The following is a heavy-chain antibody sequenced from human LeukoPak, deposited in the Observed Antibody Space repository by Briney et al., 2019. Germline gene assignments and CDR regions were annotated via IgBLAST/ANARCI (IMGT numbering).Heavy chain of an antibody. CDR1: GYIFSNYW. CDR2: IYPGDSET. CDR3: ARQSTEWHS. V-gene: IGHV5-51*01. J-gene: IGHJ5*01. D-gene: IGHD4-17*01. Sequence: GESLKISCQASGYIFSNYWIGWVRQMPGKGLEWMAIIYPGDSETKYSPSFQGQVTISVDKSISTTYLQWSSVQASDTAMYYCARQSTEWHSWDHGTLVTV.